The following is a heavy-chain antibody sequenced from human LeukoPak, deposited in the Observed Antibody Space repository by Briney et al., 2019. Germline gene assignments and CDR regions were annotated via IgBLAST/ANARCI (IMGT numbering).Heavy chain of an antibody. CDR2: ISGSGGPT. CDR1: EFTFSNYA. CDR3: ASVRVVVVAATHWFDP. J-gene: IGHJ5*02. Sequence: GGSLRLSCAASEFTFSNYAMSWVRQAPGKGLEWVSVISGSGGPTYYADSVKGRFTISRDNSKNTLYLQMNSLRAEDTAVYYCASVRVVVVAATHWFDPWGQGTLVTVSS. V-gene: IGHV3-23*01. D-gene: IGHD2-15*01.